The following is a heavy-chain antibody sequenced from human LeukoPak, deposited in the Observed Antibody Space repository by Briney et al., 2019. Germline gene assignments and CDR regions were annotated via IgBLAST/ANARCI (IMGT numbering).Heavy chain of an antibody. J-gene: IGHJ5*02. D-gene: IGHD3-16*01. Sequence: GGSLRLSCAASGIIITSFWMSWVRQTPGKGLEWVANIKQDGSEKNYVDSVKGRFTIFRDNARNSLYLQMNSLRAEDTAVYYCASHSYGYNHWGQGTLVIVSS. CDR3: ASHSYGYNH. CDR2: IKQDGSEK. V-gene: IGHV3-7*01. CDR1: GIIITSFW.